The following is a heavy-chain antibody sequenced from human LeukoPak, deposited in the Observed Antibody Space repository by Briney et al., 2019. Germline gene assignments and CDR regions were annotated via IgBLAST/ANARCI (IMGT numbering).Heavy chain of an antibody. J-gene: IGHJ4*02. CDR3: ARTRDGYFDY. CDR2: IWYDGSNK. Sequence: GGSLRLSCAASGFTFSTYGMHWVRQAPGKGLEWVAVIWYDGSNKYYADSVKGRFTISGDNSKNTLYLQMNSLRAEDTAVYYCARTRDGYFDYWGQGTLVTVSS. CDR1: GFTFSTYG. V-gene: IGHV3-33*01. D-gene: IGHD2-2*01.